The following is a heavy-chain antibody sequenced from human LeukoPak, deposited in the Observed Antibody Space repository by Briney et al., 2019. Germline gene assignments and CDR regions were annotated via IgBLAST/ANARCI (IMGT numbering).Heavy chain of an antibody. CDR1: GYTFTSYY. Sequence: GASVKVSCKASGYTFTSYYMHWVRQAPGQGLEWMGIINPSGGSTSYAQKFQGRVTMTRDTSTSTVYMELSSLRSEDTAVYYCARDLGVPYCSGGSCYFKYYFDYWGQGTLVTVSS. CDR2: INPSGGST. V-gene: IGHV1-46*01. J-gene: IGHJ4*02. CDR3: ARDLGVPYCSGGSCYFKYYFDY. D-gene: IGHD2-15*01.